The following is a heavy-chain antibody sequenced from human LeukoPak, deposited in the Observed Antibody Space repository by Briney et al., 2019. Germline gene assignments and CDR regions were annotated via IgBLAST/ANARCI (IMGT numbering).Heavy chain of an antibody. CDR2: IYYSGST. J-gene: IGHJ5*02. Sequence: SETLSLTCTVSGGSISSYYWSWIRQPPGKGLEWIGYIYYSGSTNYNPSLKSRVTISVDTSKNQSSLKLSSVTAADTAVYYCARDFLECSSTSCYHGLDPWGQGTLVTVSS. CDR1: GGSISSYY. V-gene: IGHV4-59*01. CDR3: ARDFLECSSTSCYHGLDP. D-gene: IGHD2-2*01.